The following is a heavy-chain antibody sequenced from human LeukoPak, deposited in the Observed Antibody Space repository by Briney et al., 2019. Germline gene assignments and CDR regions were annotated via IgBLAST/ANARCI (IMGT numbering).Heavy chain of an antibody. CDR1: GGSISSYY. J-gene: IGHJ4*02. D-gene: IGHD3-22*01. V-gene: IGHV4-59*08. CDR2: IYYSGST. Sequence: SETLSLTCTVSGGSISSYYWSWIRQPPGKGPEWIGYIYYSGSTNYNPSLKSRVTISVDTSKNQFSLKLSSVTAADTAVYYCARHDSSGYYFLDYWGQGTLVTVSS. CDR3: ARHDSSGYYFLDY.